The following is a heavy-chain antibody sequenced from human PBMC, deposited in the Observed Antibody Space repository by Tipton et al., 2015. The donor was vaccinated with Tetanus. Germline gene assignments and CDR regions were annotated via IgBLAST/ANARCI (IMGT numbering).Heavy chain of an antibody. V-gene: IGHV3-48*02. J-gene: IGHJ3*02. CDR1: AFTFSTYS. CDR3: ARVRGGGSYPNAFDI. D-gene: IGHD1-26*01. Sequence: GTASAFTFSTYSMSWVRQAPGKGLEWISYISPTGSTVHYADSVKGRFTISRDNAKNSLYLQMNSLRDADTAAYYCARVRGGGSYPNAFDIWGQGTLVTVSS. CDR2: ISPTGSTV.